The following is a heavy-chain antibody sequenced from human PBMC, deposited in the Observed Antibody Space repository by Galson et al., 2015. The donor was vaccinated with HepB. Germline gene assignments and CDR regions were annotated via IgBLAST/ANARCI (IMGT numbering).Heavy chain of an antibody. CDR1: GFSLSTSGMC. V-gene: IGHV2-70*11. D-gene: IGHD6-19*01. Sequence: PALVKPTQTLTLTCTFSGFSLSTSGMCVSWIRQPPEKALEWLARIDWDDDKYYSTSLKTRLTISKDSSKNQVVLTMTNMDPVDTATYYCAREIAVAGTYFDHWGQGTLVPVSS. CDR2: IDWDDDK. CDR3: AREIAVAGTYFDH. J-gene: IGHJ4*02.